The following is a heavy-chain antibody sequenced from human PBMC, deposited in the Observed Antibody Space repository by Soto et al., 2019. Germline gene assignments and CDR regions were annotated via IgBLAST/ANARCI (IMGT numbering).Heavy chain of an antibody. V-gene: IGHV4-59*08. Sequence: PSETLSLTCTVSGGSISSYYWSWIRQPPGKGLEWIGYIYYSVSTNYNPSLKSRVTISVDTSNNQFSLKLSSVTAAETAVYYCARHETLHSDYNYCDQVTMITVSS. CDR1: GGSISSYY. CDR3: ARHETLHSDYNY. J-gene: IGHJ4*02. D-gene: IGHD4-4*01. CDR2: IYYSVST.